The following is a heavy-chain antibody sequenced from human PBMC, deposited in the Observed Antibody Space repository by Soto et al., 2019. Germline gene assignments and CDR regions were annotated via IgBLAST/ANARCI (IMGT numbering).Heavy chain of an antibody. CDR2: ISGSGSDI. J-gene: IGHJ4*02. CDR3: ACDGHYYASDY. Sequence: QVLLVESGGGLVKPGGSLRLSCATSGFTFSDHYMTWIRQAPGKGLEWISYISGSGSDIYYADSVKGRFTVSRDNAKNSLYLQMRSRRAEDTAVYYWACDGHYYASDYWVQGTLVTVSS. CDR1: GFTFSDHY. D-gene: IGHD3-10*01. V-gene: IGHV3-11*01.